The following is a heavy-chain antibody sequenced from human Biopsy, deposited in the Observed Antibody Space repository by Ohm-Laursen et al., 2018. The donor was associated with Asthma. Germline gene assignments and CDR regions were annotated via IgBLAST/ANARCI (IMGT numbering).Heavy chain of an antibody. Sequence: SLRLSCAASGFSFRNFAIHWVRQAPGKGLEWVGVISKDASTQDYADSVKGRFTMARDNSKNTLDLQMNSLREEDTAVYYCVRDGTDDAFDIWGQGTVVSVSS. CDR1: GFSFRNFA. D-gene: IGHD1-1*01. CDR2: ISKDASTQ. CDR3: VRDGTDDAFDI. V-gene: IGHV3-30*01. J-gene: IGHJ3*02.